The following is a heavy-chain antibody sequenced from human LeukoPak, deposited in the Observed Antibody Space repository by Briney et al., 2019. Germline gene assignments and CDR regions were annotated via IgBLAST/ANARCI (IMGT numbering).Heavy chain of an antibody. CDR1: GGSLSSYY. CDR3: ARSNDNGDYYFDS. Sequence: SETLSLTCSVSGGSLSSYYWNWIRQPAGTGLEWIGRIYRSGSTNYSPSLKSRISMSIDTSKSQFSLKLSSVTAADTAVYYCARSNDNGDYYFDSWGQGTLVTVSS. V-gene: IGHV4-4*07. D-gene: IGHD4-17*01. CDR2: IYRSGST. J-gene: IGHJ4*02.